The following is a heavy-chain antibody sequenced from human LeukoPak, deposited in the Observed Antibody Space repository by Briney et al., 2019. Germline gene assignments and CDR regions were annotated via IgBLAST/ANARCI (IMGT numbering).Heavy chain of an antibody. CDR1: GGSISSSYW. D-gene: IGHD2-2*01. CDR2: IYHSGST. V-gene: IGHV4-4*02. Sequence: SGTLSLTCAVSGGSISSSYWWSWIRQPPGKGLEWIGEIYHSGSTNYNLSLKSRVTISVDKSKNQFSLKLNSVTAADTAVYYCARDYCTSTTCPNWFDPWGQGTLVTVSS. J-gene: IGHJ5*02. CDR3: ARDYCTSTTCPNWFDP.